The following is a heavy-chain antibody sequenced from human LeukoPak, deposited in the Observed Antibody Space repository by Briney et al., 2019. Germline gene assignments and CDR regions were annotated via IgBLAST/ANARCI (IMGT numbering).Heavy chain of an antibody. J-gene: IGHJ4*02. D-gene: IGHD4-17*01. CDR2: IDPSSTYI. CDR3: TRGSYGDYEY. Sequence: GGSLRLSCAASGFTFSSYSMNWVRQAPGKGLEWVSSIDPSSTYIYYADSVKGRFTISRDNAQNSLYLQMNSLRAEDTAVYYCTRGSYGDYEYWGQGTLVTVSS. CDR1: GFTFSSYS. V-gene: IGHV3-21*01.